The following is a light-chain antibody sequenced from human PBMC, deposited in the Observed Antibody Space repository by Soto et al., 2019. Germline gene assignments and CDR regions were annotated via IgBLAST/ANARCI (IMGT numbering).Light chain of an antibody. J-gene: IGLJ2*01. V-gene: IGLV2-14*03. CDR1: NSDVGAYPY. CDR3: SSYATSGTNVI. Sequence: QSALTQPASVSGSPGQSITISCTGTNSDVGAYPYVSWYQQHPGNAPKLLIYEVADRPSGVSDRFSGSKSGNTASLTISALRAEDEAVYYCSSYATSGTNVIFGGGTKLTVL. CDR2: EVA.